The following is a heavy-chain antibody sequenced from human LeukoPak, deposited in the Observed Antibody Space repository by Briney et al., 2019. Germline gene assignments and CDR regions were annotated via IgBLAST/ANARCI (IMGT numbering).Heavy chain of an antibody. CDR1: GGSFSTCY. D-gene: IGHD3-16*01. V-gene: IGHV4-59*01. CDR2: IYYSGST. Sequence: SETLSLTCTVSGGSFSTCYWGWIRQPPGKGLEWIGYIYYSGSTDYNPSLKSRVTMSLDTSKNQFSLKLSSVTAADTALYYCARAVISFGAAVAKGFDCWGQGTLVTVSS. CDR3: ARAVISFGAAVAKGFDC. J-gene: IGHJ4*02.